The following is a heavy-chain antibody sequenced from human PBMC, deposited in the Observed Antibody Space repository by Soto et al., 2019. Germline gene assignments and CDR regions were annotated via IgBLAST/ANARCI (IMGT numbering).Heavy chain of an antibody. D-gene: IGHD6-13*01. CDR2: ISYDGSNK. V-gene: IGHV3-30*18. CDR1: GFTFSSYG. J-gene: IGHJ6*02. Sequence: GGSLRLSCAASGFTFSSYGMHWVRQAPGKGLEWVAVISYDGSNKYYADSVKGRFTISRDNSKNTLYLQMNSLGAEDTAVYYCANGGAAGRGDYYYGMDVWGQGTTVTVSS. CDR3: ANGGAAGRGDYYYGMDV.